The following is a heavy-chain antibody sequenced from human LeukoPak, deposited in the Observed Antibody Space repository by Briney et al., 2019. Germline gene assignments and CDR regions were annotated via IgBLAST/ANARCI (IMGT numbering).Heavy chain of an antibody. CDR3: ARDPPPAYYYDSSGYYYFDY. D-gene: IGHD3-22*01. CDR2: ISAYNGNT. Sequence: EASVKVPCKASGYTFTSYGISWVRQAPGQGLEWMGWISAYNGNTNYAQKLQGRVTMTTDTSTSTAYMELRSLRSDDTAVYYCARDPPPAYYYDSSGYYYFDYWGQGTLVTVSS. J-gene: IGHJ4*02. CDR1: GYTFTSYG. V-gene: IGHV1-18*01.